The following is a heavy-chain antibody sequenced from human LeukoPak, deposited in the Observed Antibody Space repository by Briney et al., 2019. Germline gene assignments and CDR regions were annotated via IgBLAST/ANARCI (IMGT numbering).Heavy chain of an antibody. J-gene: IGHJ5*02. V-gene: IGHV3-21*03. Sequence: GGSLRLSCAASTFTFSSYSMNWVRQAPGKGLEWVSSISSGSTYKYYADSVKGRFTISRDNAKNSLYLQMNSLKTEDTAVYYCTTDLGLWSWGQGTLVTVSS. D-gene: IGHD3-10*01. CDR2: ISSGSTYK. CDR1: TFTFSSYS. CDR3: TTDLGLWS.